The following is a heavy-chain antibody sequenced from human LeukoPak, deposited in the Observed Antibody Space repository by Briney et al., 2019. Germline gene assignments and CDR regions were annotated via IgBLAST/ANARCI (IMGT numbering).Heavy chain of an antibody. CDR3: ARDRWYYGSGSYEDY. CDR2: IKQDGSEI. J-gene: IGHJ4*02. Sequence: GGSLRLSCAGSGFIFSQYWMSWVRQAPGKGLEGGAKIKQDGSEIHSVDSMKGRLTISRDNAKNSLYLQMNSLRVEDTAVYYCARDRWYYGSGSYEDYWGQGTLVTVSS. D-gene: IGHD3-10*01. V-gene: IGHV3-7*01. CDR1: GFIFSQYW.